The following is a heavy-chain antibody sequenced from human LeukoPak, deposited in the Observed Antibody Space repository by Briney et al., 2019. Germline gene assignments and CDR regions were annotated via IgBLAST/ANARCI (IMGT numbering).Heavy chain of an antibody. CDR1: GFTLSTYW. Sequence: GGSLRLSCAASGFTLSTYWMSWVRQAPGKGLEWVANIKQGGSEKYYVDSVKGRFTISRDNAKNSLYLQMNSLRVEDTAVYYCARDRGAFDIWGQGTMVTVSS. D-gene: IGHD3-10*01. J-gene: IGHJ3*02. CDR3: ARDRGAFDI. V-gene: IGHV3-7*05. CDR2: IKQGGSEK.